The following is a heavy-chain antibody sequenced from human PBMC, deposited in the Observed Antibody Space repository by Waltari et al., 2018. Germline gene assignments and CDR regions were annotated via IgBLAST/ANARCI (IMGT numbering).Heavy chain of an antibody. D-gene: IGHD5-12*01. CDR3: ARDVPRMNSGSDLDYYCYYMDV. CDR1: GDTFSYYA. Sequence: QVQLVQSEAEVKKPGSSVKVSCKASGDTFSYYAINWVRQAPGHGLEWRGVINEMLRTANSAQKFQGRVTITADESTSTVYMVLSNLRSDDTAVYYCARDVPRMNSGSDLDYYCYYMDVWGKGTTVTVSS. J-gene: IGHJ6*03. V-gene: IGHV1-69*01. CDR2: INEMLRTA.